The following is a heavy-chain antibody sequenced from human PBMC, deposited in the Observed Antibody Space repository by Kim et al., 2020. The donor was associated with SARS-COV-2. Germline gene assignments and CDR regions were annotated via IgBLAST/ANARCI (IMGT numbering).Heavy chain of an antibody. CDR1: GYTLTELS. D-gene: IGHD2-15*01. CDR2: FDPEDGET. Sequence: ASVKVSCKVSGYTLTELSMHWVRQAPGKGLEWMGGFDPEDGETIYAQKFQGRVTMTEDTSTDTAYMELSSLRSEDTAVYYCATGPGVVVAGWVDPWGQGTLVTVSS. J-gene: IGHJ5*02. V-gene: IGHV1-24*01. CDR3: ATGPGVVVAGWVDP.